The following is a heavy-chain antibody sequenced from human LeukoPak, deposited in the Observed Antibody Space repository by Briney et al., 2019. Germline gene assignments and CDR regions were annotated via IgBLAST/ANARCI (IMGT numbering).Heavy chain of an antibody. V-gene: IGHV3-23*01. CDR2: LSGSGDST. Sequence: GESLRLSCAASGFTFNNFAMTWVRQAPGKGLEWVSGLSGSGDSTYYADSVKGRFTISRDNSKNTLYLQMNSLRAEDTAVYYCAKAPPGDILTGYYLQLIEPFDYWGQGTLVTVSS. CDR1: GFTFNNFA. D-gene: IGHD3-9*01. J-gene: IGHJ4*02. CDR3: AKAPPGDILTGYYLQLIEPFDY.